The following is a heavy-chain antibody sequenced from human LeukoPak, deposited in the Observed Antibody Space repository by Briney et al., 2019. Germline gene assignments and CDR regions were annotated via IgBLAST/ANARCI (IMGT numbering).Heavy chain of an antibody. CDR3: ARGSRYSSGWYFAFDI. D-gene: IGHD6-19*01. J-gene: IGHJ3*02. V-gene: IGHV4-61*02. CDR2: IYTSGST. Sequence: SETLSLTCTVSGGSISSGSYYWSWIRQPAGKGLEWIVRIYTSGSTNYNPSLKSRVTISVDTSKNQFSLKLSSVTAADTAVYYCARGSRYSSGWYFAFDIWGQGTMVTVSS. CDR1: GGSISSGSYY.